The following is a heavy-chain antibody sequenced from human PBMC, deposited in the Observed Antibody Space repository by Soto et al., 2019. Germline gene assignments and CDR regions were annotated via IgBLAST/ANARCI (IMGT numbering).Heavy chain of an antibody. D-gene: IGHD3-3*01. Sequence: PSETLSLTCTVSGGSISSGDYYRSWIRQPPGKGLEWIGYIYYSGSTYYNPSPKSRVTISVDTSKNQFSLKLSSVTAADTAVYYCARDNILGILYGGMDGWGQGTTVAGSS. CDR3: ARDNILGILYGGMDG. V-gene: IGHV4-30-4*01. J-gene: IGHJ6*02. CDR1: GGSISSGDYY. CDR2: IYYSGST.